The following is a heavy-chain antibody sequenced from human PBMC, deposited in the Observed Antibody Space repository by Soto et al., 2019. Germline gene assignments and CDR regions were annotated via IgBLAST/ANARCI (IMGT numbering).Heavy chain of an antibody. D-gene: IGHD3-9*01. J-gene: IGHJ2*01. Sequence: SETLSLTCAVYGGSFSGYYWSWIRQPPGKGLEWIGEINHSGSTNYNPSLKSRVTISVDTSKNQFSLKLSSVTAADTAVYYCARGVLRYGDRPLFPARWYFDICGSGTMVTAS. V-gene: IGHV4-34*01. CDR2: INHSGST. CDR1: GGSFSGYY. CDR3: ARGVLRYGDRPLFPARWYFDI.